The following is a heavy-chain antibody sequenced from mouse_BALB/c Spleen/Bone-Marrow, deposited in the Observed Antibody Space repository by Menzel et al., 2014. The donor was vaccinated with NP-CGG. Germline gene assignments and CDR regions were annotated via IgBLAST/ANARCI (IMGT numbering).Heavy chain of an antibody. V-gene: IGHV1-69*02. J-gene: IGHJ4*01. CDR2: IYPSDSYT. CDR1: GYTFTNYW. CDR3: TRWLPYAMDY. Sequence: VKLQESGAELVRPGASVKLSCKASGYTFTNYWINWVKQRPGQGLEWIGNIYPSDSYTNYNQKFKDKATLTVDKSSSTAYIQLSSPTSEDSAVYYCTRWLPYAMDYWGQGTSVTVSS. D-gene: IGHD2-2*01.